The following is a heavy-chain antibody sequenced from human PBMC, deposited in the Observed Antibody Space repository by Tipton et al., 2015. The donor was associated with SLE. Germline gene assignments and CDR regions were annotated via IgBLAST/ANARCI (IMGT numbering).Heavy chain of an antibody. Sequence: SLRLSCSASGFSFNKWWMGWVCQVPGKGLEWVASMNHDGDEDYYVDSVRGRFTISRDNAKNSLFLQMDNLKPEDTALYFCAKDPRTDWASGGLFDLWGLGTLVTVSS. CDR1: GFSFNKWW. CDR3: AKDPRTDWASGGLFDL. V-gene: IGHV3-7*03. CDR2: MNHDGDED. D-gene: IGHD3-9*01. J-gene: IGHJ4*02.